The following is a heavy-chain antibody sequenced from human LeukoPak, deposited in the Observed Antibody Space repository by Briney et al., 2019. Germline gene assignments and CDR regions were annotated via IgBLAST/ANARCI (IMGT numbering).Heavy chain of an antibody. V-gene: IGHV4-34*01. Sequence: MPSQTLSLTRPVYGASFSGYYWSWIRQPPGKGLDWIGKINHSGSTTYNPPPKSGVTLSLDRSKNKFSLRLGPVTAADTAVYYCARRGVTSRGWYAPGSYYYYYMDVWGKGTTVIISS. J-gene: IGHJ6*03. D-gene: IGHD6-19*01. CDR1: GASFSGYY. CDR2: INHSGST. CDR3: ARRGVTSRGWYAPGSYYYYYMDV.